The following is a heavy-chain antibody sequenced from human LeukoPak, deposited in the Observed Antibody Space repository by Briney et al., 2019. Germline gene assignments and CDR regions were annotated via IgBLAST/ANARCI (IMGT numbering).Heavy chain of an antibody. Sequence: SETLSLTRTVSGGSISSGDYYWSWIRQPPGKGLEWIGYIYYSGSTYYNPSLKSRVTISVDTSKNQFSLKLSSVTAADTAVYYCARVNDYGRGWFDPWGQGTLVTVSS. J-gene: IGHJ5*02. CDR3: ARVNDYGRGWFDP. CDR1: GGSISSGDYY. CDR2: IYYSGST. V-gene: IGHV4-30-4*08. D-gene: IGHD4-17*01.